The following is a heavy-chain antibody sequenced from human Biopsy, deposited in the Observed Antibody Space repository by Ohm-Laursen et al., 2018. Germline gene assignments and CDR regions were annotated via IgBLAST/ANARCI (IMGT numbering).Heavy chain of an antibody. D-gene: IGHD3-3*01. CDR3: ARDPGYDFWSGSDPFDI. J-gene: IGHJ3*02. Sequence: SVKVSCKISGYTFTAYVISWVRQAPGQGLEWMGWISTYNDDTNIAQKFQGRVSMTTDTSTRTAYMELRSLRSGDTAIYFCARDPGYDFWSGSDPFDIWGQGTLVTVS. V-gene: IGHV1-18*04. CDR2: ISTYNDDT. CDR1: GYTFTAYV.